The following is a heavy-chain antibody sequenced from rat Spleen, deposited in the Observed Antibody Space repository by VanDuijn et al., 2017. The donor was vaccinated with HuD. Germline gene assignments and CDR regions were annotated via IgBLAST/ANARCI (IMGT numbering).Heavy chain of an antibody. Sequence: EVKLVESGGGLVQPGNFLTLSCVASGFTFSKYGMHWIRQAPKKGLEWIAMIYYDSSKMYSADTVKGRFTISRDNSKNTLYLEMNSLRSEDTAMYYCAALGTSFDYWGQGVMVTVSS. J-gene: IGHJ2*01. CDR1: GFTFSKYG. D-gene: IGHD4-6*01. CDR2: IYYDSSKM. V-gene: IGHV5-54*01. CDR3: AALGTSFDY.